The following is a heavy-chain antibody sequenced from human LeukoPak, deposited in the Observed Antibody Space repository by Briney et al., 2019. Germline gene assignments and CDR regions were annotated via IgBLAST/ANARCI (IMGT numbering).Heavy chain of an antibody. V-gene: IGHV4-59*01. J-gene: IGHJ4*02. D-gene: IGHD2-15*01. CDR2: IYYSGST. CDR3: ARYCSGGSCYSAYFDY. CDR1: GGSISSYY. Sequence: PSETLSLTCTVSGGSISSYYWSWIRRPPGKGLEWIGYIYYSGSTNYNPSLKSRVTISVDTSKNQFSLKLSSVTAADTAVYYCARYCSGGSCYSAYFDYWGQGTLVTVSS.